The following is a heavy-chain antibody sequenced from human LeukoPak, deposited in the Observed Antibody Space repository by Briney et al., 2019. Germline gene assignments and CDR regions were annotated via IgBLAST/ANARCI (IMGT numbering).Heavy chain of an antibody. CDR1: GFTFSSYG. V-gene: IGHV3-23*01. CDR3: ARVHGLSGYGNDY. J-gene: IGHJ4*02. CDR2: ISGSGGTT. D-gene: IGHD5-12*01. Sequence: HGGSLRLSCAASGFTFSSYGMSWVRQAPGKGLEWVSAISGSGGTTYYADSVKGRFTISRDNAKNSLYLQMNSLRAEDTAVYYCARVHGLSGYGNDYWGQGTLVTVSS.